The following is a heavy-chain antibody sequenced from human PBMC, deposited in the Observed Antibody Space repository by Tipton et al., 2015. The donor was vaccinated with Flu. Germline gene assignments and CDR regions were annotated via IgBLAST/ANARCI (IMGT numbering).Heavy chain of an antibody. D-gene: IGHD1-14*01. V-gene: IGHV1-18*04. Sequence: QSGAEVKKPGASVKVSCKASGYTFTSYGISWVRQAPGQGLEWMGWTSAYNGNTNYAQKLQGRVTMTTDTSTSTAYMELRSLRSDDTAVYYCARLWEPAPSIPPNMDVWGKGTTVTVSS. CDR3: ARLWEPAPSIPPNMDV. CDR2: TSAYNGNT. J-gene: IGHJ6*03. CDR1: GYTFTSYG.